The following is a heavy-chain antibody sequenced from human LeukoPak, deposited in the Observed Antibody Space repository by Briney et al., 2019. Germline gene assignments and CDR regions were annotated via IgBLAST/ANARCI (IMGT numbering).Heavy chain of an antibody. CDR3: ARGSYYYDSSYAFDI. CDR2: IYSGGRT. Sequence: GGSLRLSCAASGFTVSSNYMSWVRQAPGKGLEWVSVIYSGGRTYYANSVKGRFTISRDNSKNTLYLQMNSLRAEDTAVYYCARGSYYYDSSYAFDIWGQGTMVTVSS. V-gene: IGHV3-53*01. J-gene: IGHJ3*02. CDR1: GFTVSSNY. D-gene: IGHD3-22*01.